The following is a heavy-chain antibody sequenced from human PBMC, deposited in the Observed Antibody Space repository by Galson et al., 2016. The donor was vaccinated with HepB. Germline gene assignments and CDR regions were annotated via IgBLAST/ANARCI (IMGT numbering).Heavy chain of an antibody. D-gene: IGHD3-10*01. CDR1: GYTFISYA. J-gene: IGHJ4*02. CDR3: ARDFSGSGTYETSGDYLDY. CDR2: ITVYNGKT. V-gene: IGHV1-18*01. Sequence: QSGAEVTKPGESLKISCKASGYTFISYAISWVRQAPGQGLEWMGRITVYNGKTEYAQRLQDRVTLTTDISTTTAYMEVRSLTSDDTAVYYCARDFSGSGTYETSGDYLDYWGQGTLVTVSS.